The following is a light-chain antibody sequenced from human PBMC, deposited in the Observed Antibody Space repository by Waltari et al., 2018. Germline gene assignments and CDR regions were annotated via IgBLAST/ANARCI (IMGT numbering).Light chain of an antibody. CDR1: QGISGW. Sequence: CGASQGISGWVAGYQQKPEKAPKLLIFKASNLQSGVPSRFSGSGSGTDFTLTISSLQPDDFATYYCQHYNSYSPITFGQGTRLEIK. CDR3: QHYNSYSPIT. V-gene: IGKV1-5*03. J-gene: IGKJ5*01. CDR2: KAS.